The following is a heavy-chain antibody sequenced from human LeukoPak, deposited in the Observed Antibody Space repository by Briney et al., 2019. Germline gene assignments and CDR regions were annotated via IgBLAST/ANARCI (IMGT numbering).Heavy chain of an antibody. J-gene: IGHJ4*02. D-gene: IGHD1-26*01. CDR2: ISYDGSNK. Sequence: PGGSLRLSCAASGFTFSSYGMHWVRQAPGKGLEWVAVISYDGSNKYYADSVKGRFTISRDNSKNTLYLQMNSLRAEDTAVYYCAKGEMGATTSGVDCWGQGTLVTVSS. CDR3: AKGEMGATTSGVDC. V-gene: IGHV3-30*18. CDR1: GFTFSSYG.